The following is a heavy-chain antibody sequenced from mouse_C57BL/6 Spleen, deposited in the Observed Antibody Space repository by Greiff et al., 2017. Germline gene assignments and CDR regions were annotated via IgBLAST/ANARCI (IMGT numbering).Heavy chain of an antibody. Sequence: EVKVEESGEGLVKPGGSLKLSCAASGFTFSSYAMSWVRQTPEKRLEWVAYISSGGDYIYYADTVKGRFTISRDNARNTLYLQMSSLKSEDTAMYYCTRGSNSAWFAYWGQGTLVTVSA. CDR2: ISSGGDYI. CDR3: TRGSNSAWFAY. CDR1: GFTFSSYA. V-gene: IGHV5-9-1*02. J-gene: IGHJ3*01. D-gene: IGHD2-5*01.